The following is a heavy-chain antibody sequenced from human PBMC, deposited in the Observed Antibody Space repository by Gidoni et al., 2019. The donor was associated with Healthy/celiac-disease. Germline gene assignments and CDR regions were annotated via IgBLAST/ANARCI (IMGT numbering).Heavy chain of an antibody. Sequence: QVQLVQSGAEVKKPGASVKVSCKASGYTFTSYYMHWVRQAPGQGLEWMGIINPSGGSTSYAQKFQGRVTMTRDTSTSTVYMELSSLRSEDTAVYYCARDRGGYCSGGSCHNWFDPWGQGTLVTVSS. CDR1: GYTFTSYY. D-gene: IGHD2-15*01. V-gene: IGHV1-46*01. J-gene: IGHJ5*02. CDR3: ARDRGGYCSGGSCHNWFDP. CDR2: INPSGGST.